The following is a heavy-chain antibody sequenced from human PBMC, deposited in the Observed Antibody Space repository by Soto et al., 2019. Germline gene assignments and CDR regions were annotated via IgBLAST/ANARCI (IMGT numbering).Heavy chain of an antibody. CDR2: TYFRSKWYT. CDR3: ARDGVSTGTTVILDS. J-gene: IGHJ4*02. Sequence: SKTHSINCGISGDSVSSNSAAWDWIRKSPSRGLEWLGRTYFRSKWYTDYADSVRDRVAINPDTSKNQFSLQMKSVTPEDSAIYYCARDGVSTGTTVILDSWGQGTLVTVS. D-gene: IGHD1-7*01. V-gene: IGHV6-1*01. CDR1: GDSVSSNSAA.